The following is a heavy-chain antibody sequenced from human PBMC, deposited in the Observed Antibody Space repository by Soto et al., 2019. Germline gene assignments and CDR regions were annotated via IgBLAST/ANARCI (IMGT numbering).Heavy chain of an antibody. V-gene: IGHV3-64*01. D-gene: IGHD6-6*01. CDR3: AGRARPDFYYMDV. J-gene: IGHJ6*03. CDR2: ISSNGVGT. CDR1: GFTLSGYA. Sequence: EVQLAESGGGLAQPGGSLRLSCAASGFTLSGYAMDWVRQAPGKGLEYVSGISSNGVGTYYANSVQGRFTISRDNSKNTVYLQMGSLRPDDMAVYYCAGRARPDFYYMDVWGKGPTVTVSS.